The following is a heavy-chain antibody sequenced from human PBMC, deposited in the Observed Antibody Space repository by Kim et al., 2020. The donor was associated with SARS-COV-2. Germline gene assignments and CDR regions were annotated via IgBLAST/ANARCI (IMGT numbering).Heavy chain of an antibody. CDR1: GFTFSSYA. D-gene: IGHD3-10*01. Sequence: GGSLRLSCAASGFTFSSYAMHWVRQAPGKGLEWVAVISYDGSNKYYADSVKGRFTISRDNSKNTLYLQMNSLRAEDTAVYYCARGAMVRGVIIKPYWFDP. CDR2: ISYDGSNK. CDR3: ARGAMVRGVIIKPYWFDP. V-gene: IGHV3-30*04. J-gene: IGHJ5*02.